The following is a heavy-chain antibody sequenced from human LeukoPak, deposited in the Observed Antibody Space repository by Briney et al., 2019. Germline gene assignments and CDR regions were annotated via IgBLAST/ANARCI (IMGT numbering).Heavy chain of an antibody. CDR1: GGSFSGYY. V-gene: IGHV4-34*01. Sequence: PSETLSLTCAVYGGSFSGYYWSWIRQPPGKGLEWIGEINHSGSTNYNPSLKSRVTISVDTSKNQFSLKLSSVTAADTAVYYCARSRYFDWLLPLRGAAGFDYWGQGTLVTVSS. J-gene: IGHJ4*02. D-gene: IGHD3-9*01. CDR2: INHSGST. CDR3: ARSRYFDWLLPLRGAAGFDY.